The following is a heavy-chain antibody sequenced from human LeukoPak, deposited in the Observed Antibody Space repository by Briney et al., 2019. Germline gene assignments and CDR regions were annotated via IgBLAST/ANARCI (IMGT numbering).Heavy chain of an antibody. Sequence: GGSLRLSCAASGFTFSSYAMSWVRQAPGKGLEWVSAISGSGGSTYYADSVKGRFTISRDNSKNTLFLQMNGLRADDTAVYYCAGDYGTTREWGQGTLVTVSS. V-gene: IGHV3-23*01. D-gene: IGHD1-7*01. J-gene: IGHJ4*02. CDR1: GFTFSSYA. CDR3: AGDYGTTRE. CDR2: ISGSGGST.